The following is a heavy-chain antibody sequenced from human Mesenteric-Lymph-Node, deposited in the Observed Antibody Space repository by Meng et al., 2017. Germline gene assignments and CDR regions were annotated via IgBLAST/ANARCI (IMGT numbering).Heavy chain of an antibody. V-gene: IGHV3-30*04. D-gene: IGHD5-18*01. CDR2: ISYDGSNK. CDR3: AKGAGYVDTREGDY. J-gene: IGHJ4*03. Sequence: GGSLRLSCVAPGISFSSYEMNWVRQAPGKGLEWVAVISYDGSNKYYADSVKGRFTISRDNSKNTLYLQMNSLRAEDTAVYYCAKGAGYVDTREGDYWGQGTMVTVSS. CDR1: GISFSSYE.